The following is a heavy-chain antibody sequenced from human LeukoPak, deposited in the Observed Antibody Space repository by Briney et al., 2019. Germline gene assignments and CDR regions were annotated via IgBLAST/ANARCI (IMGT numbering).Heavy chain of an antibody. CDR2: INHSGST. V-gene: IGHV4-34*01. J-gene: IGHJ5*02. CDR3: ASEPFGSGGWFDP. CDR1: GGSFSGYY. Sequence: SETLSLTCAVYGGSFSGYYWSWIRQPPGKGLEWIGEINHSGSTNYNPSLKSRVTISVDTSKNQFSLKLSSVTAADTAVYYCASEPFGSGGWFDPWGQGTLATVSS. D-gene: IGHD3-3*02.